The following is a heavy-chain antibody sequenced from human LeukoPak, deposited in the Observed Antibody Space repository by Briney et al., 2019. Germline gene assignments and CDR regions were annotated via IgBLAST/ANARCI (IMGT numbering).Heavy chain of an antibody. CDR2: INHIGST. D-gene: IGHD1-26*01. V-gene: IGHV4-34*01. Sequence: SETLSLTCAVYGGSFSGYYWSWIRQPPGKGLEWIGEINHIGSTNYNPSLKGRVTISVDTSKNQFSLKPSSVTAADTAVYYCARDLTRYSGSYIAFDIWGQGTMVTVSS. J-gene: IGHJ3*02. CDR1: GGSFSGYY. CDR3: ARDLTRYSGSYIAFDI.